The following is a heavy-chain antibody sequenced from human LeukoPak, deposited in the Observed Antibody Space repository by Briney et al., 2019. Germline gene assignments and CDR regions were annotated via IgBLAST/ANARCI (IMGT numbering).Heavy chain of an antibody. J-gene: IGHJ6*03. D-gene: IGHD2-2*01. CDR1: GLTFSSYG. CDR2: IRYDGSKK. V-gene: IGHV3-30*02. CDR3: AKDSHHCSSSSCPTYFYYMDV. Sequence: PGGSLRLSCAASGLTFSSYGMHWVRQAPGKGLEWVVFIRYDGSKKYYADSVKGRFTISRDNSKNTLYLQMNSLRAEDTAVYYCAKDSHHCSSSSCPTYFYYMDVWGKGTTVTVSS.